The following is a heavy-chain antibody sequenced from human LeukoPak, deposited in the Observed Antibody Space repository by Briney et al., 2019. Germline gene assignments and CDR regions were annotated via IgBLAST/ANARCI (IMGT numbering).Heavy chain of an antibody. CDR3: ARDWTQEIITAVPHY. Sequence: SVKGRFTVSRDNSKNILNLQMTSLRPEDTAVYYCARDWTQEIITAVPHYWGQGTLVTVSS. V-gene: IGHV3-30*01. D-gene: IGHD6-13*01. J-gene: IGHJ4*02.